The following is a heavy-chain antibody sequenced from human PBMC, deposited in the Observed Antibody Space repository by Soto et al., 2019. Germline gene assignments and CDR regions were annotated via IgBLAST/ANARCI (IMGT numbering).Heavy chain of an antibody. D-gene: IGHD3-3*01. J-gene: IGHJ6*02. CDR2: ISSSSSYI. CDR1: GFTFSSYS. V-gene: IGHV3-21*01. Sequence: LRLSCAASGFTFSSYSMNWVRQAPGKGLEWVSSISSSSSYIYYADSVKGRFTISRDNAKNSLYLQMNSLRAEDTAVYYCARDKGYYDFWSGLDTRNYYYYYGMDVWGQGTTVTVSS. CDR3: ARDKGYYDFWSGLDTRNYYYYYGMDV.